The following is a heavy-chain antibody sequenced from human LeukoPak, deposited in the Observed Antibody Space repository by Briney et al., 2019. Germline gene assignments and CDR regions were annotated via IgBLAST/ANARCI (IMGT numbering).Heavy chain of an antibody. V-gene: IGHV1-2*02. Sequence: ASVKVSCKASGYTFTGYYMHWVRQAPGQGLEWMGWINPNSGGTNYAQKFQGRVTMTRDTSISTAYMELSRLRSDDTAVYYCASGSREEGYYYGSGSYWIGIDYWGQGTLVTVSS. D-gene: IGHD3-10*01. J-gene: IGHJ4*02. CDR1: GYTFTGYY. CDR3: ASGSREEGYYYGSGSYWIGIDY. CDR2: INPNSGGT.